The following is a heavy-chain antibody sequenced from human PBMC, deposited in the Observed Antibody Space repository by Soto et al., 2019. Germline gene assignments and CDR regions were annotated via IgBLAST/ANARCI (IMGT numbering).Heavy chain of an antibody. J-gene: IGHJ4*02. D-gene: IGHD4-17*01. V-gene: IGHV3-23*01. CDR3: AKDDVSYGDYPYYFDY. CDR1: GFTFSSYA. CDR2: ISGSGGST. Sequence: PGGSLRLSCAASGFTFSSYAMSWVRQAPGKGLEWVSAISGSGGSTYYADSVKGRFTISRDNSKNTLYLQMNSLRAEDTAVYYCAKDDVSYGDYPYYFDYWGQGTLVTVSS.